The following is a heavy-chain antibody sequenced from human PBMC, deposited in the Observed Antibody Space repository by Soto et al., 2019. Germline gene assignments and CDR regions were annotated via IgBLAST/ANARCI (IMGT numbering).Heavy chain of an antibody. V-gene: IGHV3-33*01. D-gene: IGHD2-15*01. CDR1: GFTFSSYG. CDR2: IWYDGFNK. CDR3: ARDRGGPPQRYYYGMDV. J-gene: IGHJ6*02. Sequence: QVQLVESGGGVVQPGRSLRLSCAASGFTFSSYGMHWVRQAPAKGREGGAVIWYDGFNKYYADSVKGRFTISRDNSKNTLYLQMNSLRAEDTAVYYCARDRGGPPQRYYYGMDVWGQGTTVTVSS.